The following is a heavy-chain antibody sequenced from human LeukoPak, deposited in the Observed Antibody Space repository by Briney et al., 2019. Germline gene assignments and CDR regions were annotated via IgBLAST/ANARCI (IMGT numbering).Heavy chain of an antibody. J-gene: IGHJ4*02. CDR1: GFTFSSYS. Sequence: PGGSLRLSCAASGFTFSSYSMNWVRQAPGKGLEWVSSISSSSSYIYYADSVKGRFTISRDNAKNSLYLQMSSLRAEDTAVYYCARIGYSSSCFDYWGQGTLVTVPS. CDR3: ARIGYSSSCFDY. V-gene: IGHV3-21*01. D-gene: IGHD6-13*01. CDR2: ISSSSSYI.